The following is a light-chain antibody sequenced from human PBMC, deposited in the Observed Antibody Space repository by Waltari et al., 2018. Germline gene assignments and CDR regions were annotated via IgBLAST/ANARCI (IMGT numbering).Light chain of an antibody. CDR1: QSVSSSY. Sequence: EIVLTQSPGTLSLSPGERATLSCRASQSVSSSYFAWYQQKPGQAPRLLIYGASSRATGIPDRFSGSGSGTDFTLTISRLEPEDFAVYYCQQYDSSPWTFGQGTKEEIK. V-gene: IGKV3-20*01. CDR3: QQYDSSPWT. J-gene: IGKJ1*01. CDR2: GAS.